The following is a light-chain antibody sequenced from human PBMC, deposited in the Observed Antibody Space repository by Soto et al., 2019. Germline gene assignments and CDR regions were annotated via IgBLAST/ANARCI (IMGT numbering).Light chain of an antibody. J-gene: IGLJ1*01. CDR1: SSEVGGSNY. CDR3: SSSTGSGTYV. Sequence: QSALTQPASVSGSPGQSIAISCTGTSSEVGGSNYVSWYQQHPGKAPKLMIYDVSYRPSGVSDRFSGSRSGNTASLTISGLQAEDEADYYCSSSTGSGTYVFGTGTKLTVL. V-gene: IGLV2-14*03. CDR2: DVS.